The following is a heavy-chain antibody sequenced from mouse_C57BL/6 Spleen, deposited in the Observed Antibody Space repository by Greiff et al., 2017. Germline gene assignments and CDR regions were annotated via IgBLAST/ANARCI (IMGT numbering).Heavy chain of an antibody. CDR3: VRHGLAFDY. CDR1: GFSFNTYA. J-gene: IGHJ2*01. Sequence: EVQVVESGGGLVQPKGSLKLSCAASGFSFNTYAMNWVRQAPGKGLEWVARIRSKSNNYATYYADSVKDRFTISRDDSESMLYLQMNNLKTEDTAMYYCVRHGLAFDYWGQGTTLTVSS. CDR2: IRSKSNNYAT. V-gene: IGHV10-1*01.